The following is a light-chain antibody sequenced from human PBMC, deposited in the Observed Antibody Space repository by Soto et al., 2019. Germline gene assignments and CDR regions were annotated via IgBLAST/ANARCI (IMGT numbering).Light chain of an antibody. V-gene: IGLV2-14*01. Sequence: QSVLTQPASVSGSPGQSITISCTGTSSDIGGYNYVSWYQQHPGKVPKLMIYEVTNRPSGVSNRFSGSKSGNTASLTISGLQAEDEADYYCSSYTNSSTHVVFGGGTKVTVL. CDR2: EVT. J-gene: IGLJ2*01. CDR1: SSDIGGYNY. CDR3: SSYTNSSTHVV.